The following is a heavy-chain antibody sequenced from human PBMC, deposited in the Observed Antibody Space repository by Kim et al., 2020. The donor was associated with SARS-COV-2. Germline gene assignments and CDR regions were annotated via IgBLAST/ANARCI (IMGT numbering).Heavy chain of an antibody. Sequence: SETLSLTCAVYGGSFSGHYWNWIRQPPGKGLEWIGEINHSGGTNYNPSLKSRVTISVDTSKSHFSLNLRFLTAADTAVYYCARGRGDYGEFGPDSWGQGT. D-gene: IGHD4-17*01. J-gene: IGHJ4*02. CDR1: GGSFSGHY. CDR2: INHSGGT. V-gene: IGHV4-34*01. CDR3: ARGRGDYGEFGPDS.